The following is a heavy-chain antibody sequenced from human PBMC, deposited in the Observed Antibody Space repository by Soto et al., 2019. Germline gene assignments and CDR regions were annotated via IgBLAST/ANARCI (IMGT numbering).Heavy chain of an antibody. CDR1: GGSISTYY. Sequence: SETLSLTCTVSGGSISTYYWSWIRQPPGRGLEWIGYIYYDGSTSYNPSLRSRVTISVDTSKNQFSLILSSVTSADTAVYYCARDQLSSGLYVWFDPWGQGTLVTVSS. V-gene: IGHV4-59*01. J-gene: IGHJ5*02. CDR2: IYYDGST. D-gene: IGHD6-25*01. CDR3: ARDQLSSGLYVWFDP.